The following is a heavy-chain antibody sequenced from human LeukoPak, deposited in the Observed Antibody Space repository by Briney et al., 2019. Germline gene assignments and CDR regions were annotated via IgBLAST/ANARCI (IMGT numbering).Heavy chain of an antibody. J-gene: IGHJ6*01. V-gene: IGHV4-4*07. D-gene: IGHD3-16*01. CDR3: VRDWGSDDKYGMVV. Sequence: SDTLSLTCTVPGRSISSYYGSWLRQPAGEGLEWLVRIYTSGSNNYNPSLKSRVTMSVDTSKNQISLKLSSLTAADTAVCYCVRDWGSDDKYGMVVCGEG. CDR1: GRSISSYY. CDR2: IYTSGSN.